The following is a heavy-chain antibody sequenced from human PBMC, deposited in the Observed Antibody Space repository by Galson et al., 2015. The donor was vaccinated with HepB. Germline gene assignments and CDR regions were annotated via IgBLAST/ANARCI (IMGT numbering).Heavy chain of an antibody. D-gene: IGHD2-21*02. CDR2: ISAYNGNT. V-gene: IGHV1-18*04. J-gene: IGHJ6*02. CDR3: ATPYCGGDCHSPRVGYYHGMDV. Sequence: SVKVSCKAYGYTYSAYGINWVRQAPGQGPEWMGWISAYNGNTNYAQKFQGRVTMTTDTSSTTVYMEMRSLRSDDTAVYYCATPYCGGDCHSPRVGYYHGMDVWGQGTTVTVSS. CDR1: GYTYSAYG.